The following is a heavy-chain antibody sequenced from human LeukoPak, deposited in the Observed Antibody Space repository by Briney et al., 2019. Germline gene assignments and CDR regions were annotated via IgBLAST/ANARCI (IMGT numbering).Heavy chain of an antibody. J-gene: IGHJ2*01. Sequence: SETLSLTCAVYGGSFSGYYWSWIRQPPGKGLEWIGGINHSGSTNYNPSLKSRVTISVDTSKNQFSLKLSSVTAADTAVYYCARKGAIAVAGRYFDLWGRGTLVTVSS. CDR3: ARKGAIAVAGRYFDL. CDR2: INHSGST. V-gene: IGHV4-34*01. CDR1: GGSFSGYY. D-gene: IGHD6-19*01.